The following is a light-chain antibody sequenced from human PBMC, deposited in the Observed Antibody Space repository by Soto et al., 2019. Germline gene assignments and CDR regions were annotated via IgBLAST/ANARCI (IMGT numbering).Light chain of an antibody. J-gene: IGLJ2*01. CDR2: DTS. Sequence: QAVVTQEPSLTVSPGGTVTLTCGSSTGAVTSGHYPYWFQQKPGQAPRTLIYDTSNRHSWTPARFSGSLLGGNAALTLSGAQPEDEAEYYCLLSVGGAVLFGGGTKLTVL. V-gene: IGLV7-46*01. CDR3: LLSVGGAVL. CDR1: TGAVTSGHY.